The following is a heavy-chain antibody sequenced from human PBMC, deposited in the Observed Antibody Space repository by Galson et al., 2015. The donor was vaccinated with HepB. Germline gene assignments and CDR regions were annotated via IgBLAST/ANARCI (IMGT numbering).Heavy chain of an antibody. J-gene: IGHJ5*02. CDR3: ARDPGYGGNSYWFDP. CDR1: GGSISSGGYY. CDR2: IYYSGST. Sequence: TRSLTCTVSGGSISSGGYYWSWIREHPGEGLEWIGYIYYSGSTYYNPSLKSRVTISVDTSKNQFSLKLSSVTAADTAVYYCARDPGYGGNSYWFDPWGQGTLVTVSS. D-gene: IGHD4-23*01. V-gene: IGHV4-31*03.